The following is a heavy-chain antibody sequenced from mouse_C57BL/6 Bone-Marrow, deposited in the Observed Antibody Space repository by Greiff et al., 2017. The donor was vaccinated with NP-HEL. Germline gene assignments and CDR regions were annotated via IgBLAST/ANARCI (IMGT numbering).Heavy chain of an antibody. Sequence: EVQLQQSGPELVKPGASVKISCKASGYTFTDYYMNWVKQSHGKSLEWIGDINPNNGGTSYNQKFKGKATLTVDKSSSTAYMELRSLTSEDSAVYYCAKEGIYYDYVGTSAWFAYWGQGTLVTVSA. J-gene: IGHJ3*01. CDR3: AKEGIYYDYVGTSAWFAY. V-gene: IGHV1-26*01. D-gene: IGHD2-4*01. CDR1: GYTFTDYY. CDR2: INPNNGGT.